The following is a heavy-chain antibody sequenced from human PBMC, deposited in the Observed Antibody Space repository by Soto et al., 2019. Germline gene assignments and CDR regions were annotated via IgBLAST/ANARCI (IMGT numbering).Heavy chain of an antibody. V-gene: IGHV3-33*01. Sequence: QEPLVESGGGVVQPGRSLRLSCVASGFTFSNYGIHWVRQAPGKGLEWVAIIWYEGENKYYSDNVKGPLTISRDNSRTTVSLQMTSLRVDDTAGYYWARESSTLYAMDVWGQGTTVTVSS. D-gene: IGHD2-8*01. J-gene: IGHJ6*02. CDR3: ARESSTLYAMDV. CDR1: GFTFSNYG. CDR2: IWYEGENK.